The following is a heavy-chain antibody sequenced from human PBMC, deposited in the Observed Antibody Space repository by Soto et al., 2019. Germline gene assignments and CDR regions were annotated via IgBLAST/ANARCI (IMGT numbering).Heavy chain of an antibody. CDR2: ISSSSSYI. CDR3: ARDKNIAYCGGDCYSFYYYGMDV. J-gene: IGHJ6*02. Sequence: PGRSLRLSCAASGFTFSSHSMNRVRQAPGKGLEWVSSISSSSSYIYYADSVKGRFTISRDNAKNSLYLQMNSLRAEDTAVYYCARDKNIAYCGGDCYSFYYYGMDVWGQGTTVTVSS. D-gene: IGHD2-21*02. V-gene: IGHV3-21*01. CDR1: GFTFSSHS.